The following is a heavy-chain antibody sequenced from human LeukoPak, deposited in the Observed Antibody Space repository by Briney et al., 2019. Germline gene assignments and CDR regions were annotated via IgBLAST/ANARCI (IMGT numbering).Heavy chain of an antibody. Sequence: PGGSLRLSCAASGFTFGTYGMHWVRQAPGQGLEWVAVISYDGSNKYYADSVKGRFTISRDNSKNTLYLQMNSLRAEDTAVYYCARERYDSSGYYAHWGQGTLVTVSS. CDR2: ISYDGSNK. V-gene: IGHV3-30*03. CDR3: ARERYDSSGYYAH. D-gene: IGHD3-22*01. J-gene: IGHJ4*02. CDR1: GFTFGTYG.